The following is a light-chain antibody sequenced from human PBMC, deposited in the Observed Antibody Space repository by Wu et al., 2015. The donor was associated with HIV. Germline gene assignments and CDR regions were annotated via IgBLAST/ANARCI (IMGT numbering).Light chain of an antibody. CDR1: QSVGLW. CDR2: RAS. Sequence: DIQMTQSPSTLSASVGDRVTITCRASQSVGLWLAWYQQKPGKAPRLLIYRASNLESGVPSRFSGGGSVTEFTLTINSLQSDDFATYYCQQYTGYPLTFGGGTKVEI. CDR3: QQYTGYPLT. J-gene: IGKJ4*01. V-gene: IGKV1-5*03.